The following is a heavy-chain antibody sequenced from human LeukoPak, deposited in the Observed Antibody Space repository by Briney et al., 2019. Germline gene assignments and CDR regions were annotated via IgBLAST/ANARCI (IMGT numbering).Heavy chain of an antibody. D-gene: IGHD2-2*01. CDR2: INHSGST. V-gene: IGHV4-34*01. Sequence: PSETLSLTCAVFGGSFSGYYWSWIRQPPGKGLEWIGEINHSGSTNYNPSLKSRVTISVDTSKNQFSLKLSSVTAADTAVYYCARVGIVVVPAAMAYYYYGMDVWGQGTTVTVSS. CDR3: ARVGIVVVPAAMAYYYYGMDV. CDR1: GGSFSGYY. J-gene: IGHJ6*02.